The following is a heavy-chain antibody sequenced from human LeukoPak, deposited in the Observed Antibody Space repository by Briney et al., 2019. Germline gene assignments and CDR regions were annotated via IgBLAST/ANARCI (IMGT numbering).Heavy chain of an antibody. V-gene: IGHV3-23*01. CDR2: ISGSGGST. J-gene: IGHJ4*02. CDR3: ARDRLLWFGEGIDY. Sequence: AGGSLRLSCAASGFTFSSYAVSWVRLAPGKGLEWVSAISGSGGSTYYADSVKGRFTISRDNSKNTLYLQMNSLRADDTAVYYCARDRLLWFGEGIDYWGQGTLVTVSS. D-gene: IGHD3-10*01. CDR1: GFTFSSYA.